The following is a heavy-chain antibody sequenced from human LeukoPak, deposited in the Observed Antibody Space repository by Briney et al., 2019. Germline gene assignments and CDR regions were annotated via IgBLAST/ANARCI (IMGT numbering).Heavy chain of an antibody. CDR1: GFTFSDHA. J-gene: IGHJ4*02. CDR2: IRNKANSYTT. V-gene: IGHV3-72*01. D-gene: IGHD1-26*01. Sequence: GGSLRLSCAASGFTFSDHAMDWVRQAPGKGLEWVGRIRNKANSYTTEYAASVQGRFTVSRDDSMNSLYLQMNSMKAEDTAVYYCTRLVGANDWGQGTLVTVSS. CDR3: TRLVGAND.